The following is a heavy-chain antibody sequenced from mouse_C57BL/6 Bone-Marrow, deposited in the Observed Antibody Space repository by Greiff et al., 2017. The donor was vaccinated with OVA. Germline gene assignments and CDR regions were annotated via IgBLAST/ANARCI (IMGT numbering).Heavy chain of an antibody. CDR3: AKSRGYDPYYAMDY. J-gene: IGHJ4*01. CDR1: GFSLTSYG. D-gene: IGHD2-2*01. Sequence: VKVEESGPGLVQPSQSLSITCTVSGFSLTSYGVHWVRQSPGKGLEWLGVIWRGGSTDYNAAFMSRLSITKDNSKSQVFFKMNSLQADDTAIYYCAKSRGYDPYYAMDYWGQGTSVTVSS. CDR2: IWRGGST. V-gene: IGHV2-5*01.